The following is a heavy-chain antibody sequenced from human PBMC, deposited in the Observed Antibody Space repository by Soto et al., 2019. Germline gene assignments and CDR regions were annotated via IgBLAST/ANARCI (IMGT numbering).Heavy chain of an antibody. CDR2: IVPIVDTS. J-gene: IGHJ4*02. CDR3: VRVVAIPGYPDN. Sequence: QVQLVQSGAEVRQPASSVKVSCKTSGGTFSSYAISWVRQAPGQGLEWMGGIVPIVDTSTYAQKFQGRVTITADDSTSTAYMELRSLRSDDTAVYYCVRVVAIPGYPDNWGQGTLVTVSS. CDR1: GGTFSSYA. V-gene: IGHV1-69*12. D-gene: IGHD5-12*01.